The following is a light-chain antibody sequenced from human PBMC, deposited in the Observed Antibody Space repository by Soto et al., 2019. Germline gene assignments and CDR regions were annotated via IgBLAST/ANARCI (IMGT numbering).Light chain of an antibody. CDR3: ATWDDSLDGPV. J-gene: IGLJ2*01. Sequence: QSVLTQPPSASGTPGQRVTISCSGSSSNVGSHYVYWYQQLPGTAPKLLMQNNNERPSGVPDRFSGSKSGTSASLAISGLQSEDEGDYYCATWDDSLDGPVFGGGTKLTVL. CDR1: SSNVGSHY. CDR2: NNN. V-gene: IGLV1-44*01.